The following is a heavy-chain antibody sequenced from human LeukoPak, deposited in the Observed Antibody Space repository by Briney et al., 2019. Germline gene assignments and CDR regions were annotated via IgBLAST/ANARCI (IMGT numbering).Heavy chain of an antibody. D-gene: IGHD3-3*01. Sequence: PSETLSLTCAVYGGSFSGYYWSWIRQPPGKGLEWIGEINHSGSTNYNPSLKSRVTISVDTSKNQFSLKLSSVTAADTAVYYCARDRYDFWSGFHDAFDIWGQGTMVTVSS. CDR1: GGSFSGYY. V-gene: IGHV4-34*01. CDR3: ARDRYDFWSGFHDAFDI. J-gene: IGHJ3*02. CDR2: INHSGST.